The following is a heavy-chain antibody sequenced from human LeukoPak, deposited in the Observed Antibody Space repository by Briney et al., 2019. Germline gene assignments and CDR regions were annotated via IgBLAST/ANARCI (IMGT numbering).Heavy chain of an antibody. V-gene: IGHV3-21*01. Sequence: GGSLRLSCAASGFTFSSYSMNWVRQAPGKGLEWVSSISSSSGYIYYADSVKGRFTISRDNAKNSLYLQMNSLRAEDTAVYYCASTPGIAAAGGGYWGQGTLVTVSS. D-gene: IGHD6-13*01. CDR2: ISSSSGYI. J-gene: IGHJ4*02. CDR1: GFTFSSYS. CDR3: ASTPGIAAAGGGY.